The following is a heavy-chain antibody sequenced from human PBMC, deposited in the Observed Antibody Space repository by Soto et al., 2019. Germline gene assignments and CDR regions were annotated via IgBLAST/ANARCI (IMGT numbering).Heavy chain of an antibody. CDR1: GYTFQTYD. Sequence: QAQLVQSGAEVKKPGASVKVSCRASGYTFQTYDIVWLRQPTGQELEWMGWVTPKTGGTVYAHRFQGRVTKTRDTSINTAYMELSGLSSDDTALYDCATHQYQQQLVIWGQGTLVTVSS. D-gene: IGHD1-1*01. J-gene: IGHJ4*02. V-gene: IGHV1-8*02. CDR2: VTPKTGGT. CDR3: ATHQYQQQLVI.